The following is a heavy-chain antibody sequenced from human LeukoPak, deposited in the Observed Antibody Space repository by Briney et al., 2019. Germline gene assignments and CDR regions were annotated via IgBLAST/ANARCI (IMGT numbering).Heavy chain of an antibody. CDR3: AKRGVVIRVILVGFHKEAYYFDS. CDR2: IGGSGGGT. J-gene: IGHJ4*02. Sequence: GGSLRLSCAVSGITLSNYGMSWVRRAPGKGLEWVAGIGGSGGGTNYADSVKGRFIISRDNAKNTLYLQMSSLRVKDTAVYFCAKRGVVIRVILVGFHKEAYYFDSWGQGALVTVSS. V-gene: IGHV3-23*01. D-gene: IGHD3-22*01. CDR1: GITLSNYG.